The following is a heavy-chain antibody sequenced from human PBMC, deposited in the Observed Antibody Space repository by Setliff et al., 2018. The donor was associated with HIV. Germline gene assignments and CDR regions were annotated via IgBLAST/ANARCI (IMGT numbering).Heavy chain of an antibody. Sequence: ASVKVSCKASGYTFTTYGISWVRQAPGHGLEWMGWISPNFGHTNYAQNFLGRVTMTIDTSTSRAYMELRSLRSDDTAAYFCARLGSGWSDSYYYAMDVWGQGTTVTVSS. J-gene: IGHJ6*02. CDR3: ARLGSGWSDSYYYAMDV. CDR1: GYTFTTYG. V-gene: IGHV1-18*04. D-gene: IGHD6-19*01. CDR2: ISPNFGHT.